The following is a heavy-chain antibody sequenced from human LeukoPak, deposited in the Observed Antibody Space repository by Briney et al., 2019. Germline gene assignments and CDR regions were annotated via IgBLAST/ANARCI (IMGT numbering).Heavy chain of an antibody. CDR3: ARGPKNVWGSYRYRYFDY. D-gene: IGHD3-16*02. Sequence: PSETLSLTCTVSGGSITSDAYYWGWIRQPPGKGLEWIASVHYSGATYYNPSLKSRVTISVDTSKNQFSLKLSSVTAADTAVYYCARGPKNVWGSYRYRYFDYWGQGTLVTVSS. CDR1: GGSITSDAYY. CDR2: VHYSGAT. J-gene: IGHJ4*02. V-gene: IGHV4-39*07.